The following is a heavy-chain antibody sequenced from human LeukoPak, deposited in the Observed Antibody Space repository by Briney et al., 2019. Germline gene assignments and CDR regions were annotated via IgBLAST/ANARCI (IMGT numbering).Heavy chain of an antibody. CDR1: GFTFSSYW. CDR3: ARDQPFGSY. J-gene: IGHJ4*02. Sequence: GGSLRLSCAASGFTFSSYWMSWVRQAPGKGLEWVANIRQDGSQKNYVDSVKGRFTIPRDNAKNSLYLQMNSLRAEDTALYYCARDQPFGSYWGQGTLVAVSS. D-gene: IGHD3-10*01. CDR2: IRQDGSQK. V-gene: IGHV3-7*03.